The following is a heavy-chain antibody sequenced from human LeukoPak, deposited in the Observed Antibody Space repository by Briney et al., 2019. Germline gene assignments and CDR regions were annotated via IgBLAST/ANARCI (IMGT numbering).Heavy chain of an antibody. CDR3: ARLGYCSSTNCYYGMDV. D-gene: IGHD2-2*01. J-gene: IGHJ6*02. Sequence: GESLNISCKGSAYSFTSHWIGRVRQMPGKGLEWMGLIYPGDSTTKYSPSFQGQVTISADTSISTAYLQWSSLKASDTAMYYCARLGYCSSTNCYYGMDVWGQGTTVTVSS. CDR2: IYPGDSTT. CDR1: AYSFTSHW. V-gene: IGHV5-51*01.